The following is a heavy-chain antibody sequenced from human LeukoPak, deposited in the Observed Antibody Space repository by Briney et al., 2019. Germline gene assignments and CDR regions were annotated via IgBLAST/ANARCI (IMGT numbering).Heavy chain of an antibody. Sequence: ASVKVSCKASGYTFTNYDINGVRQAAGQGLEWMGWMNPNSGDTGYVEMFQGRVTMTRDTSMNTAYMELSSLRSEDTAVYYCTRSGFGGGVHFNYWGQGTPVTVSS. CDR2: MNPNSGDT. CDR1: GYTFTNYD. V-gene: IGHV1-8*01. D-gene: IGHD3-16*01. CDR3: TRSGFGGGVHFNY. J-gene: IGHJ4*02.